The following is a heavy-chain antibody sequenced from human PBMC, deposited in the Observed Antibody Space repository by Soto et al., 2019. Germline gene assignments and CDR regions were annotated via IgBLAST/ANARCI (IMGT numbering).Heavy chain of an antibody. J-gene: IGHJ5*02. CDR1: GGSISSYY. V-gene: IGHV4-59*08. D-gene: IGHD6-19*01. CDR2: IYYSGST. Sequence: PSETLSLTCTVSGGSISSYYWSWIRQPPGKGLEWIGYIYYSGSTNYNPSLKSRVTISVDTSKNQFSLKLSSVTAADTAVYYCARHNSGWYNWFDPWGQGTLVTVSS. CDR3: ARHNSGWYNWFDP.